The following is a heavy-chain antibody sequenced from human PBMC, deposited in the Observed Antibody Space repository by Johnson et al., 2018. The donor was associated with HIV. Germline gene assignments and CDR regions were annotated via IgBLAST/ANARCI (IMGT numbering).Heavy chain of an antibody. V-gene: IGHV3-20*04. CDR3: AREFRNYYDSSGYPFLDAFDI. CDR2: INWNGGST. Sequence: VQLVESGGGVVQPGRSLRLSCVVSGFTFDDYGMTWVRQAPGKGLEWVSGINWNGGSTGYADSVKGRFTISRDNARDSLYLQMNSLRAEDTALYYCAREFRNYYDSSGYPFLDAFDIWGQGTMVTVSS. J-gene: IGHJ3*02. D-gene: IGHD3-22*01. CDR1: GFTFDDYG.